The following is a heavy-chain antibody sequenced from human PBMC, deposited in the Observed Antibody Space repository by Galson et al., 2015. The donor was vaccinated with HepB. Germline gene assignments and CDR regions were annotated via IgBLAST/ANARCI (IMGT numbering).Heavy chain of an antibody. CDR2: IIPILGIA. Sequence: SVKVSCKASGGTFSSYAISWVRQAPGQGLEWMGRIIPILGIANYAQKFQGRVTITADKSTSTAYMELSSLRSEDTAVYYCARRSRIQLWSPFDYWGQGTPVTVSS. D-gene: IGHD5-18*01. V-gene: IGHV1-69*04. CDR3: ARRSRIQLWSPFDY. CDR1: GGTFSSYA. J-gene: IGHJ4*02.